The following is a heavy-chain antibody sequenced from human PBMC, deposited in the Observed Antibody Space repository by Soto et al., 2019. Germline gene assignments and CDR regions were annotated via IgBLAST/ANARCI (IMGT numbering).Heavy chain of an antibody. D-gene: IGHD1-20*01. CDR3: AKDAVPYNGKWDWFDT. CDR1: GFIFGDYA. CDR2: VGGGGTDT. Sequence: QFFESGGDLVQPGGSLRVHCVASGFIFGDYAMSWVRQTPGKGLEWVSSVGGGGTDTYYAASVKGRFTISRDNSKSTLYLHMNNLRAEDTAVYYCAKDAVPYNGKWDWFDTWGQGTLVIVSS. V-gene: IGHV3-23*01. J-gene: IGHJ5*02.